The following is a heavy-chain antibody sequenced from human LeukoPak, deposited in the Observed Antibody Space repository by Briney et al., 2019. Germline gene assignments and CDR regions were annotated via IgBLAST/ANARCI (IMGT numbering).Heavy chain of an antibody. Sequence: ASVKISCKVSGYTFTDYYMHWVQRAPGKGLEWMGLVDPEDGETIYAEKFQGRVTITADTSTDTAYMELSSLRSEDTAVYYCATGFDTAMVQSVDYWGQGTLVTVSS. CDR1: GYTFTDYY. V-gene: IGHV1-69-2*01. D-gene: IGHD5-18*01. CDR3: ATGFDTAMVQSVDY. CDR2: VDPEDGET. J-gene: IGHJ4*02.